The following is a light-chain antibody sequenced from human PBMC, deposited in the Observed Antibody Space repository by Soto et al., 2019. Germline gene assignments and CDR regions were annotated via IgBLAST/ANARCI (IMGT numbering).Light chain of an antibody. CDR2: GAS. V-gene: IGKV3-15*01. CDR3: QQYNNWPLT. CDR1: QTVSIN. J-gene: IGKJ4*01. Sequence: EIPMTQSPATLSVSPGERATLSCRASQTVSINLAWFQQKLGQAPRLLIYGASTRATGIPARFSGSGSGTEFTLTISSLQTEDFAVYYCQQYNNWPLTFGGGTKVDIK.